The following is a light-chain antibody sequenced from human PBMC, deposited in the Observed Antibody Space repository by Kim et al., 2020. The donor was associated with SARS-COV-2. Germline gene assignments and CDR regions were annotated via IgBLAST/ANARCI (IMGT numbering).Light chain of an antibody. Sequence: DIQMTQSPSSLSASVGDRVTITCRASQSISSYLNWYQQKPGKAPKLLIYAASSLQSGVPSRFSGSGSGTHFTLTISSLQPEDFATYYCKQSYSTPITFGQGTRLEIK. CDR3: KQSYSTPIT. V-gene: IGKV1-39*01. CDR2: AAS. J-gene: IGKJ5*01. CDR1: QSISSY.